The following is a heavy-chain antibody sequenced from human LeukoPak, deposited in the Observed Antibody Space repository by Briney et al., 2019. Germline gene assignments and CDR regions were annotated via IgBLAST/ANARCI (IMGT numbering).Heavy chain of an antibody. CDR3: ARLTFGGYSGSGSDI. J-gene: IGHJ3*02. Sequence: GGSLRLSCAASVFTFSSYWMHWVRQAPGKGLVWVSRIKNDGSSTNYADSVKGRFTISRDNAKNTLYLQMNSLRAEDTAVYYCARLTFGGYSGSGSDIWGQGTMVTVSS. CDR1: VFTFSSYW. V-gene: IGHV3-74*01. CDR2: IKNDGSST. D-gene: IGHD3-10*01.